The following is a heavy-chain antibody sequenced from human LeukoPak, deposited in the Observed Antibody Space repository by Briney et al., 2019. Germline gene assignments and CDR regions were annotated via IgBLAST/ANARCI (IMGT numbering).Heavy chain of an antibody. CDR3: ARTPSVTFDDYMGV. CDR2: IIPIFGTA. D-gene: IGHD4-17*01. V-gene: IGHV1-69*05. J-gene: IGHJ6*03. Sequence: SVKVSCKASGGTFSSYAISWVRQAPGQGLEWMGGIIPIFGTANYAQKFQGRVTITTDESTSTAYMELSSLRSEDTAVYYCARTPSVTFDDYMGVWGKGTTVTVSS. CDR1: GGTFSSYA.